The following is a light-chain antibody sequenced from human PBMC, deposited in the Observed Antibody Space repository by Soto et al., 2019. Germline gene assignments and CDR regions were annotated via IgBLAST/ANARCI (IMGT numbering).Light chain of an antibody. CDR2: GAS. Sequence: ESVLTQSPGTLSLSPGERATLSCRASQSVRSNYLAWYQRKPGQAPRLLIYGASTRATGIPDRFSGTGSGAPFTLTISRLEPKDFAVYYCQQYGGSPYTFGPGTKLAI. V-gene: IGKV3-20*01. CDR3: QQYGGSPYT. J-gene: IGKJ2*01. CDR1: QSVRSNY.